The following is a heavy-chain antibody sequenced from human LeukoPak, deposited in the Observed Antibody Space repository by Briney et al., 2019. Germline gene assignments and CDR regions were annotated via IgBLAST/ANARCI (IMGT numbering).Heavy chain of an antibody. CDR2: IYYSGST. CDR1: GGSISSYY. Sequence: SETLSLTCTVSGGSISSYYWSWIRQPPGKGLEWIGYIYYSGSTNYNPSLKSRVTISVDTSKNQFSLKLSSVTAADTAVYYCARWEELGTIDYWGQGTLVTVSS. D-gene: IGHD7-27*01. CDR3: ARWEELGTIDY. J-gene: IGHJ4*02. V-gene: IGHV4-59*12.